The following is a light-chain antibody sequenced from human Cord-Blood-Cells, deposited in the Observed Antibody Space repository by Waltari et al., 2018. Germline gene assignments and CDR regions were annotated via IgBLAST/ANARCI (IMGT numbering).Light chain of an antibody. V-gene: IGKV1-39*01. J-gene: IGKJ2*01. Sequence: DIQTTQSPSSLSASVGDRVTITCRASQSISSYLNWYQQKPGKAPKLLIYAASSLQSGVPSRFSGSGSGTDFPLTISSLQPEDFATYYCQQSYSTPYTFGQGTKLEIK. CDR1: QSISSY. CDR3: QQSYSTPYT. CDR2: AAS.